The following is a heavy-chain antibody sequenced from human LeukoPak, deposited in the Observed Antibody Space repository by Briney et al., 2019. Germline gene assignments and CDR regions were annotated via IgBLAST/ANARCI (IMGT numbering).Heavy chain of an antibody. CDR3: VRLRRNSDRSDYYYFYDY. J-gene: IGHJ4*02. V-gene: IGHV3-74*01. D-gene: IGHD3-22*01. CDR2: IKTDGRSI. CDR1: GFTFSSYW. Sequence: GGSLRLSCAASGFTFSSYWMHWVRQAPGKGLVWVSGIKTDGRSISYADSVKGRFTISRDNAKNTLYLQMNSLRAEDTAVYYCVRLRRNSDRSDYYYFYDYWGQGILVTVSS.